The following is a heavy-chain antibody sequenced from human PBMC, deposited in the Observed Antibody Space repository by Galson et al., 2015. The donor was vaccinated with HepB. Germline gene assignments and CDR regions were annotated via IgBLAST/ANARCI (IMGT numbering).Heavy chain of an antibody. Sequence: SLRLSCAASGFTFSSYSMNWVRQASGKGLEWVGRIRSKANSYATAYAASVKGRFTISRDDSKNTAYLQMNSLKTEDTAVYYCTTYSSGWPVRDYYYYGMDVWGQGTTVTVSS. CDR3: TTYSSGWPVRDYYYYGMDV. J-gene: IGHJ6*02. V-gene: IGHV3-73*01. CDR2: IRSKANSYAT. D-gene: IGHD6-19*01. CDR1: GFTFSSYS.